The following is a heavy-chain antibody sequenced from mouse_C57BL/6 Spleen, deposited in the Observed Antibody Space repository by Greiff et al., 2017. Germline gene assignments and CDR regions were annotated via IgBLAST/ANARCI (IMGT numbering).Heavy chain of an antibody. CDR1: GFTFSDAW. V-gene: IGHV6-6*01. Sequence: EVKVVESGGGLVQPGGSMKLSCAASGFTFSDAWMDWVRQSPEKGLEWVAEIRNKANNHATYYAESVKGRFTISRDDSKSSLYLQMNSLRAEDTGIYYCTPYDGYYVGYWGQGTTLTVSS. D-gene: IGHD2-3*01. CDR2: IRNKANNHAT. CDR3: TPYDGYYVGY. J-gene: IGHJ2*01.